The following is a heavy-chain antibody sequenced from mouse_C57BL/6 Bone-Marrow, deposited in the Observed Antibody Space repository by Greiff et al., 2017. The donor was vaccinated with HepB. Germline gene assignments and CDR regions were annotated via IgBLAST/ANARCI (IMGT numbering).Heavy chain of an antibody. CDR3: ASEDLLLRVGAMDY. J-gene: IGHJ4*01. D-gene: IGHD1-1*01. CDR1: GFTFSSYG. V-gene: IGHV5-6*02. Sequence: EVKLVESGGDLVKPGGSLKLSCAASGFTFSSYGMSWVRQTPDKRLEWVATISSGGSYTYYPDSVKGRFTISRDNAKNTLYLQMSSLKSEDTAMYYGASEDLLLRVGAMDYWGQGTSVTVSS. CDR2: ISSGGSYT.